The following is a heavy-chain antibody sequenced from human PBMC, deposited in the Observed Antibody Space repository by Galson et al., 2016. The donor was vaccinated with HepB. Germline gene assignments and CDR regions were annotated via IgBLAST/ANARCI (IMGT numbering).Heavy chain of an antibody. Sequence: SETLSLTCSVSGGSINISSYYWGWIRQPPGKGLEWIGNIYYSGSTYYNPSLKSRVTISADTSKNQFSLKLSSVTAADTAVYYCARDDYGTGTFDYWGQGTLVTVSS. J-gene: IGHJ4*02. CDR3: ARDDYGTGTFDY. CDR2: IYYSGST. CDR1: GGSINISSYY. V-gene: IGHV4-39*07. D-gene: IGHD4-17*01.